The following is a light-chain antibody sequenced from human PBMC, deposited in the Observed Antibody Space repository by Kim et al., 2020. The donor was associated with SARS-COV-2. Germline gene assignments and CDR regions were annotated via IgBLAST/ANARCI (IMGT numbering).Light chain of an antibody. Sequence: ELTQPPSASETPGQTVTISCSGSHSNIASHTVSWYQQVPGTAPRLLLHNDNQRPSGDPVRFFGSKSGPSASLAIIGVQSEAEADYYCAVWDASLNLVF. CDR1: HSNIASHT. J-gene: IGLJ2*01. V-gene: IGLV1-44*01. CDR3: AVWDASLNLV. CDR2: NDN.